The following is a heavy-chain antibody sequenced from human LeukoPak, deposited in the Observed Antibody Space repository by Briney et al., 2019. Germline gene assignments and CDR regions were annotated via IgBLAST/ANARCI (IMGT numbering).Heavy chain of an antibody. D-gene: IGHD4-11*01. CDR2: ISSGAGTI. V-gene: IGHV3-48*03. J-gene: IGHJ4*02. CDR1: GFTFSSYE. CDR3: ARRYSSFPYFHDS. Sequence: GGSLRLSCAASGFTFSSYEMNWVRQAPGKGLEWISYISSGAGTIYYADSVKGRFTISRDNAKNSLYLRMNSLRAEDTAVYYCARRYSSFPYFHDSWGQGILVTVSS.